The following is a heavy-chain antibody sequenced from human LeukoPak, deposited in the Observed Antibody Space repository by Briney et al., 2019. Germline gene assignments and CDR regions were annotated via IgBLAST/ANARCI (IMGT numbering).Heavy chain of an antibody. J-gene: IGHJ5*02. V-gene: IGHV4-59*01. CDR3: ARGGYGSSSHNWFDP. Sequence: PSETLSLTCTVSGGSISSYYWSWIRQPPGKGLGWIGYIYYSGSTNYNPSLKSRVTISVDTSKNQISQKLSSVTAADTAVYYCARGGYGSSSHNWFDPWGQGTLVTVSS. CDR2: IYYSGST. CDR1: GGSISSYY. D-gene: IGHD2-2*01.